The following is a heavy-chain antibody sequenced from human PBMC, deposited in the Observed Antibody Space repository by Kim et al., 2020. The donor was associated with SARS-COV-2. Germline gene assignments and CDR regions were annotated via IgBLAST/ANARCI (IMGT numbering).Heavy chain of an antibody. Sequence: DYAAPVKGRFTISRDDSKNTLYLQMNSLKTEDTAVYYCTTSGWYYGMDVWGQGTTVTVSS. J-gene: IGHJ6*02. D-gene: IGHD6-25*01. CDR3: TTSGWYYGMDV. V-gene: IGHV3-15*01.